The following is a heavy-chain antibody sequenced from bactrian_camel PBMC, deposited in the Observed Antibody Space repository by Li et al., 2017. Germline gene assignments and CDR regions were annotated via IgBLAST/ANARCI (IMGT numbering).Heavy chain of an antibody. CDR2: IATGSGNT. CDR3: VTASDGAFGN. Sequence: HVQLVESGGGSVQAGGSLRLSCAASGCTYNRNCMAWFRQAPGKEREGVARIATGSGNTYYADSVKGRFTISQDNAKNTVYLQMNSLKSEDTALYYCVTASDGAFGNWGQGTQVTVS. CDR1: GCTYNRNC. J-gene: IGHJ6*01. D-gene: IGHD4*01. V-gene: IGHV3S1*01.